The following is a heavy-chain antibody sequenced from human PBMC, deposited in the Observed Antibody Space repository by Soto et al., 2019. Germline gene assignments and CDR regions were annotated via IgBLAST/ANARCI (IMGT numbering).Heavy chain of an antibody. CDR1: GFTVSSKY. Sequence: EVQLVESGGGLVQPGGSLRLSCAASGFTVSSKYMTWVRQAPGKGLEWVSLIQSGGTTYYEDSVKGRFAICRDTSENTLHIQMLSLRVKGTAVYDAAVDDVVCDSGPCYGIPLDAWGKGTTVTVSS. J-gene: IGHJ6*04. D-gene: IGHD2-15*01. CDR2: IQSGGTT. CDR3: AVDDVVCDSGPCYGIPLDA. V-gene: IGHV3-66*01.